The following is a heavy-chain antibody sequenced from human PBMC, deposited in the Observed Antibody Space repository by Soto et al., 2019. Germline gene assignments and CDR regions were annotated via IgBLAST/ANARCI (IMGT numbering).Heavy chain of an antibody. J-gene: IGHJ6*03. Sequence: GASVKVSCKASGYTFTSYDINWVRQATGQGLEWMGRIIPILGIANYAQKFQGRVTITADKSTSTAYMELSSLRSEDTAVYYCARRVAAAGTGGGYYYYMDVWGKGTTVTVSS. D-gene: IGHD6-13*01. CDR2: IIPILGIA. CDR3: ARRVAAAGTGGGYYYYMDV. V-gene: IGHV1-69*04. CDR1: GYTFTSYD.